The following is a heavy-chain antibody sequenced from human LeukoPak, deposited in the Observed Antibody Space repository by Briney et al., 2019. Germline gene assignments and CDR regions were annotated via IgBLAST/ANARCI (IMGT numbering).Heavy chain of an antibody. CDR3: AAGDIVVVPAAMIDYYGSRNAFDY. Sequence: SETLSLTCTVSGGSISSYYWSWIRQPAGKGLEWIGRIYTSGRTNYNPSLKSRVTMSVDTSKNQISLKLSSVTAADTAVYYCAAGDIVVVPAAMIDYYGSRNAFDYWGQGTLVTVSS. V-gene: IGHV4-4*07. J-gene: IGHJ4*02. CDR2: IYTSGRT. CDR1: GGSISSYY. D-gene: IGHD2-2*01.